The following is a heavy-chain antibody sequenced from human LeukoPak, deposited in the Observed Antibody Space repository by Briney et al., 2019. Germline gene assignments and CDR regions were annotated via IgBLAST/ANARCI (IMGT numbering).Heavy chain of an antibody. D-gene: IGHD3-22*01. CDR1: GYSISSGYY. V-gene: IGHV4-38-2*01. Sequence: SETLSLTCAVSGYSISSGYYWGWIRQPPGKGLEWIGSIYHSGSTYYNPSLKSRVTTSVDTFKNQFSLKLGSVTAADTAVYYCARVSPFYYDSSGYPDYWGRGTLVTVSS. CDR2: IYHSGST. CDR3: ARVSPFYYDSSGYPDY. J-gene: IGHJ4*02.